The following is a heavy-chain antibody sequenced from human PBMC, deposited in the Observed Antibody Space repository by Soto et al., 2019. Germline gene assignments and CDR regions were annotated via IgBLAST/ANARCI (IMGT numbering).Heavy chain of an antibody. Sequence: QKLRHPYTLSAGSPTTCAYYLSWVRQHPGKGLEWIGYIYYNGNTYFSPSLKSRLTISIDTSKNQFSLKLSSVTAADTAIYYCPRARLRALYAFAFLCQWRIGT. CDR3: PRARLRALYAFAF. J-gene: IGHJ3*01. V-gene: IGHV4-31*03. D-gene: IGHD4-17*01. CDR1: AGSPTTCAYY. CDR2: IYYNGNT.